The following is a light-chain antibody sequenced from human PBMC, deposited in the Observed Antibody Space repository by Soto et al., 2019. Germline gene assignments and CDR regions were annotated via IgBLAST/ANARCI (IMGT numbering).Light chain of an antibody. CDR3: QQTDTIPRT. CDR2: GAS. V-gene: IGKV1-39*01. J-gene: IGKJ1*01. Sequence: DIQMTQSPSSLSASVGDRVTITCRASQSIASRLNWYQQKPGSAPKLLIYGASTLESGVPSRFGGSGSGTDFTLTVSSLQVEDFATYYCQQTDTIPRTFGQGTKVDIK. CDR1: QSIASR.